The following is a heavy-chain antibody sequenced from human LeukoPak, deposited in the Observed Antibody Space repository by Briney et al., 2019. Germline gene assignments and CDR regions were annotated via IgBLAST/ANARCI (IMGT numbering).Heavy chain of an antibody. D-gene: IGHD6-25*01. Sequence: GGSLRLSCAASGFTFSSYIMNWVRQAPGKGLEWVSYISSSSSTIYYADSVKGRFTISRDNAKNSLYLQMNSLRAEDTAVYYCARAARAGSGDDAFDIWGQGTMVTVSS. CDR1: GFTFSSYI. CDR2: ISSSSSTI. J-gene: IGHJ3*02. CDR3: ARAARAGSGDDAFDI. V-gene: IGHV3-48*01.